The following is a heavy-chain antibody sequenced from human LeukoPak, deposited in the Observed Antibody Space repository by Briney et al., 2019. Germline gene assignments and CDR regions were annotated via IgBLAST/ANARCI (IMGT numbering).Heavy chain of an antibody. CDR2: IYYCGST. D-gene: IGHD2-8*01. J-gene: IGHJ4*02. V-gene: IGHV4-59*01. CDR3: ASLYCTNGVCPDY. CDR1: GGSISSYY. Sequence: SETLSLTCTVSGGSISSYYWSWIRQPPGKGLEWIGYIYYCGSTNYNPSLKSRVTISVDTSKNQFSLKLSSVTAADTAVYYCASLYCTNGVCPDYWGQGTLVTVSS.